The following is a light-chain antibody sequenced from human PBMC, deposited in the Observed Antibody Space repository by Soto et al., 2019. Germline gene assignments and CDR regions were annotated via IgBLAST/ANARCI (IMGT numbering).Light chain of an antibody. Sequence: DIQMTQSPSTVSASVGDAVTITCRASQSISTWLAWYQQKPGKAPNLLIYDASTLESGGPSGFSGSGSGTEFTLTISSLQHDDSETYYCQQYNSYPYTFGQGTKVDIK. CDR3: QQYNSYPYT. V-gene: IGKV1-5*01. CDR1: QSISTW. CDR2: DAS. J-gene: IGKJ2*01.